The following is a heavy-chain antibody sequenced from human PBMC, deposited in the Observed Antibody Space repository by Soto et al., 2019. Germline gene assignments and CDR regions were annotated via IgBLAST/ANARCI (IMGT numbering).Heavy chain of an antibody. D-gene: IGHD1-26*01. CDR1: GGTLSSYA. Sequence: ASVKVSCKASGGTLSSYAISWVRQAPGQGLEWMGGIIPILGIANYAQKFQGRVTITADKSTSTAYMELSSLRSEDTAVYYCARALAWGHGSGSYYPSYYYYGMDVWGQGTTVTVSS. CDR3: ARALAWGHGSGSYYPSYYYYGMDV. V-gene: IGHV1-69*10. CDR2: IIPILGIA. J-gene: IGHJ6*02.